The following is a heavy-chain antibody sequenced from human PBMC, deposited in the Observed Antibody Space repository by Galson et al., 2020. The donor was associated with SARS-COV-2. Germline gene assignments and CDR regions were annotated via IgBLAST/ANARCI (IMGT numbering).Heavy chain of an antibody. CDR1: GYSFTTYW. J-gene: IGHJ2*01. D-gene: IGHD2-15*01. V-gene: IGHV5-51*01. Sequence: GGSLRLSCKGFGYSFTTYWIAWVRQMPGKGLEWMGIIYPADSDTRYSPSFQGQVAFSADKSITTAYLQWSSLKASDTAMYYCARLSGGNFYFDLWGRGTLVTISS. CDR2: IYPADSDT. CDR3: ARLSGGNFYFDL.